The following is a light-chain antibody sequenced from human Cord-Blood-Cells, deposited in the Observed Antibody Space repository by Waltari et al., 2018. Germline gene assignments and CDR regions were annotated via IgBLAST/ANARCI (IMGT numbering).Light chain of an antibody. CDR1: SSDVGGYNY. CDR3: SSYTSSGTRV. Sequence: QSALTQPASVSGSPGQSITISCTGTSSDVGGYNYVSWYQQHPGTAPKHRIYDVSKRPSGVSNRFSGSKSGNTASLTISGLQAEDEADYDCSSYTSSGTRVFGGGTKLTVL. V-gene: IGLV2-14*01. CDR2: DVS. J-gene: IGLJ3*02.